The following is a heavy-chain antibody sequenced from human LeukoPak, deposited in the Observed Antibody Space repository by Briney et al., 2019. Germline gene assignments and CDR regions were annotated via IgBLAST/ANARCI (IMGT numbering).Heavy chain of an antibody. J-gene: IGHJ5*02. D-gene: IGHD4-23*01. CDR3: ARDNSVEDTAWWFDP. Sequence: GASVKVSCKASGKTFTSYYMHWVRQPPGQRLEWMGIINPSGGSTSYAQKFQGRVTMTRDMSTSTDYMELSSLRSEDTAVYYCARDNSVEDTAWWFDPWGQGTLVTVSS. CDR2: INPSGGST. CDR1: GKTFTSYY. V-gene: IGHV1-46*01.